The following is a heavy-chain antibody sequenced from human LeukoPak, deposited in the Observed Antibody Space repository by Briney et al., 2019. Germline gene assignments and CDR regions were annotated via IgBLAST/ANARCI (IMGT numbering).Heavy chain of an antibody. J-gene: IGHJ4*02. CDR2: MSYSGHT. Sequence: SETLSLTCTISGDYIGRINYYWGWIRQPPGKGLEWIVSMSYSGHTYYNPSLKSRVTTSIDTSKNQLSLNLSSVTAADTAVYYCARGRNNYGGNSEIEYWGQGTLVTVSS. CDR1: GDYIGRINYY. D-gene: IGHD4-23*01. CDR3: ARGRNNYGGNSEIEY. V-gene: IGHV4-39*07.